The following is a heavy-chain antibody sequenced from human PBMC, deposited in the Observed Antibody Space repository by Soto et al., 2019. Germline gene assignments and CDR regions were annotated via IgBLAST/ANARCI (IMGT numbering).Heavy chain of an antibody. D-gene: IGHD6-13*01. CDR1: GFTVSSNY. Sequence: EVQLVESGGGLVQPGGSLRLSCAASGFTVSSNYMSWVRQAPGKGLEWVSVIYSGGSTYYADSVKGRFTISRDNSKNTLYLKMNSLRAEDTAVYYCARATAARYYYYYMDVWGKGTTVTVSS. CDR2: IYSGGST. V-gene: IGHV3-66*01. J-gene: IGHJ6*03. CDR3: ARATAARYYYYYMDV.